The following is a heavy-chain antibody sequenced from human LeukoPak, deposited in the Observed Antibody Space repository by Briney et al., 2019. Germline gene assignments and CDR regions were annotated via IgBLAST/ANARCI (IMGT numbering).Heavy chain of an antibody. CDR2: ISAYNGNT. D-gene: IGHD3-3*01. Sequence: SVKVSCKASGYTFTGYGISWVRQAPGQGLEWMGWISAYNGNTNYAQKLQGRVTMTTDTSTSTAYMELRSLRSDDTAVYYCARGGYDFWSGYTTFDPWGQGTLVTVSS. J-gene: IGHJ5*02. V-gene: IGHV1-18*01. CDR3: ARGGYDFWSGYTTFDP. CDR1: GYTFTGYG.